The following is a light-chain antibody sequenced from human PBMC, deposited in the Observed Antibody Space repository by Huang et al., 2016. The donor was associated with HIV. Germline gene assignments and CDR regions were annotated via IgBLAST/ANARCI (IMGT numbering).Light chain of an antibody. CDR1: QDIEND. CDR3: LQDYNYPRT. CDR2: AAS. J-gene: IGKJ1*01. Sequence: AIQLTKSPSSLSASVGDRATITCRASQDIENDLGWYQQKPGKAPKLLISAASTLRSGVPSRFSGSGSGTDFTLTISSLQPEDFATYFCLQDYNYPRTFGQGTRVEIK. V-gene: IGKV1-6*02.